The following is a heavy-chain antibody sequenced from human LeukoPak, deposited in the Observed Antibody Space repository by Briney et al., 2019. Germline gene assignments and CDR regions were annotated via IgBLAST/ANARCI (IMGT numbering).Heavy chain of an antibody. D-gene: IGHD2-15*01. V-gene: IGHV4-59*01. CDR1: GSSISSYY. CDR3: ARGSCSGGSCYNHVGHFDY. Sequence: PSETLSLTCTVSGSSISSYYWSWIRQPPGKGLEWIGYIYYSGSTNYNPSLKSRVTISVDTSKNQFSLKLSSVTAADTAVYYCARGSCSGGSCYNHVGHFDYWGQGTLVTVSS. CDR2: IYYSGST. J-gene: IGHJ4*02.